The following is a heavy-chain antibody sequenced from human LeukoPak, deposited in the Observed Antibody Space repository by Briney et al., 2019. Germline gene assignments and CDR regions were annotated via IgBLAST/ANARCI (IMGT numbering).Heavy chain of an antibody. D-gene: IGHD5-18*01. V-gene: IGHV4-34*01. CDR3: ARDSPRKGYKDY. Sequence: ASETLSLTCGVYGGSLSAYHWSWIRQPPGKGLEWIGEINYSGRTNYNPSLKSRVTISVDTSKNQFSLKLSSVTAADTAVYYCARDSPRKGYKDYWGQGTLVTVSS. J-gene: IGHJ4*02. CDR2: INYSGRT. CDR1: GGSLSAYH.